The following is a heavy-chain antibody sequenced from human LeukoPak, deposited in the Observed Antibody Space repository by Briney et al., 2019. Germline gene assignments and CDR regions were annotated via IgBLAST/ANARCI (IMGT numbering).Heavy chain of an antibody. CDR1: GFTFSRYW. Sequence: GGSLRLSCVVSGFTFSRYWMSWVRQAPGKGLEWVANIKEDGSKKDYVDSVKGRCTISRDNAKNSLYLQMSSLRAEDTAVYYCARDEVGGSYAYWGQGTLVTVSS. CDR2: IKEDGSKK. J-gene: IGHJ4*02. CDR3: ARDEVGGSYAY. V-gene: IGHV3-7*01. D-gene: IGHD1-26*01.